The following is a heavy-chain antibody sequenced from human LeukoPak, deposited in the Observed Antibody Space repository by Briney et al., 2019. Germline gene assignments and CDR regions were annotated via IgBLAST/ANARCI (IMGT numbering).Heavy chain of an antibody. D-gene: IGHD3-3*01. J-gene: IGHJ6*03. CDR1: GYTFTSYD. CDR3: ARGIFLEWLLYYYYYYMDV. V-gene: IGHV1-8*01. CDR2: MNPNSGNT. Sequence: ASVKVSCKASGYTFTSYDINWVRQATGQGLEWMGWMNPNSGNTGYAQKFQGRVTMTRNTSISTAYMELSGLRSEDTAVYYCARGIFLEWLLYYYYYYMDVWGKGTTVTVSS.